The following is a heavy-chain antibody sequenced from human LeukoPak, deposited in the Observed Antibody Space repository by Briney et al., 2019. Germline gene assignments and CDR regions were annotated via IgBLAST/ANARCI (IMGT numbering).Heavy chain of an antibody. CDR2: IYHSGST. CDR1: GYSISSGYY. Sequence: SETLSLTCTVSGYSISSGYYWGWFRQPPGKGVEWIGSIYHSGSTYNNPSLKSRVITLVDTPKNQFSLKLSSATAAATPVYYFARVSPLAIAALTDYYYYYMDVGGKGTTVTVSS. V-gene: IGHV4-38-2*02. J-gene: IGHJ6*03. D-gene: IGHD6-6*01. CDR3: ARVSPLAIAALTDYYYYYMDV.